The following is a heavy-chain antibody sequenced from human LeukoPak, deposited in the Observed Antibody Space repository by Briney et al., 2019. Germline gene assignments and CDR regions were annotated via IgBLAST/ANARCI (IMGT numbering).Heavy chain of an antibody. J-gene: IGHJ6*02. V-gene: IGHV3-66*02. Sequence: QTGGSLRLSCAGSRFSVSGNYITWVRQAPGEGLECVSVTYSDGTTFYADSVKGRFTISRDSSKNTLFIQMNSLRVEDTAVYYCAGDPGLRNGMDVWGQGTTVTVSS. D-gene: IGHD2-8*01. CDR1: RFSVSGNY. CDR2: TYSDGTT. CDR3: AGDPGLRNGMDV.